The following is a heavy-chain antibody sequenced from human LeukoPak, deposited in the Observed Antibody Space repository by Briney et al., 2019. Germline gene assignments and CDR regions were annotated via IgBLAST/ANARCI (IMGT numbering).Heavy chain of an antibody. CDR1: GFTFSTYW. V-gene: IGHV3-74*01. CDR3: ARDPGYSYGFDY. CDR2: INTDGSSR. D-gene: IGHD5-18*01. J-gene: IGHJ4*02. Sequence: GGSLRLSCAASGFTFSTYWMHWVRQAPGKGLVWVSRINTDGSSRSYSDSVKGRFTISRDNAKNTLYLQMNSLRAEDTAVYYCARDPGYSYGFDYWGQGTLVTVSS.